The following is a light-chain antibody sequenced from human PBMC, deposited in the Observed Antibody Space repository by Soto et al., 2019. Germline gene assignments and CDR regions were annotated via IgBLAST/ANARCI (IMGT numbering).Light chain of an antibody. Sequence: DIQMTQSPSTLSASVGDRVTITCRASQSISSWLAWYQQKPGKAPNLLIYDASSLESGVPSRFSGSGSGTEFTLTISSLQPDDFATYYCQQYNSPFTFGPGTKVDI. CDR2: DAS. V-gene: IGKV1-5*01. CDR1: QSISSW. J-gene: IGKJ3*01. CDR3: QQYNSPFT.